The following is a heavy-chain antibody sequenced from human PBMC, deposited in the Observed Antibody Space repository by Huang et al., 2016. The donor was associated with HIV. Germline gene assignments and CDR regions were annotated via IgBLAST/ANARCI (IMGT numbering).Heavy chain of an antibody. CDR1: GGSISSYY. CDR2: IFYSGST. Sequence: QVQLQESGPGLVKPSETLSLTCTVSGGSISSYYWSWIRQPPGKGLGWIGYIFYSGSTNYNPSLSLKLSSVTDADTAVYYCARTFSKQLVGDWGQGTLVTVSS. CDR3: ARTFSKQLVGD. V-gene: IGHV4-59*01. D-gene: IGHD6-6*01. J-gene: IGHJ4*02.